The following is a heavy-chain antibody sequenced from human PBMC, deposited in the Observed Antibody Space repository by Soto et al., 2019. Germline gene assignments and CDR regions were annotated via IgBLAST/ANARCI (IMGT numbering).Heavy chain of an antibody. D-gene: IGHD5-12*01. Sequence: VQLLESGGALVQPGGSLRLSCAASGFTFGTYAMSWVRQAPGKGLEWVSSITGGGTGTYYADSVKGRFTISRDNSKNTLYLQVNSLRAEDTAVYYCAKEGRYSDNVRNFDCWGQGTLVTVSS. J-gene: IGHJ4*02. CDR2: ITGGGTGT. V-gene: IGHV3-23*01. CDR3: AKEGRYSDNVRNFDC. CDR1: GFTFGTYA.